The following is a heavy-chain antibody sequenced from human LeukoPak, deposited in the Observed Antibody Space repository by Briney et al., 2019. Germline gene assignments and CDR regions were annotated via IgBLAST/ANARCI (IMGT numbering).Heavy chain of an antibody. Sequence: PGGSLRLSCAASGFTFSNDAMSWVRQAPGKGLEWVSIISGSGDSTHYADSVKGRFTISRDNSKNTLYLQMNSLRGGDTAVYYCAKDGPDIVPVVAATYDYWGQGTLVTVSS. V-gene: IGHV3-23*01. J-gene: IGHJ4*02. CDR2: ISGSGDST. D-gene: IGHD2-15*01. CDR3: AKDGPDIVPVVAATYDY. CDR1: GFTFSNDA.